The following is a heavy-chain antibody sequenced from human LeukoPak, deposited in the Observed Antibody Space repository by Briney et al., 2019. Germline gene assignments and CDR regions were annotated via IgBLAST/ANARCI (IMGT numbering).Heavy chain of an antibody. V-gene: IGHV1-69*05. CDR2: IISIFGTA. CDR3: ARSTVLRYFDYFDP. J-gene: IGHJ5*02. Sequence: SVKVSCKASGGTFRSFSISWVRQAPGQGLEWMGVIISIFGTANYAQKFQGRVTITTDESTSTAYMELSSLRSEDTAVYYCARSTVLRYFDYFDPWGQGTLVTVSS. CDR1: GGTFRSFS. D-gene: IGHD3-9*01.